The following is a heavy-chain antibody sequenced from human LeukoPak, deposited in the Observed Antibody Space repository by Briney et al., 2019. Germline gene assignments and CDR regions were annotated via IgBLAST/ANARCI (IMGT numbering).Heavy chain of an antibody. Sequence: PSETLSLTCTVAGGSISRYYGSWIRQPPGKGLEWIGYIYYSGSTNYNPSLESRVTISVDTSKNQFSLKLRSVTAADTAVYSCARDRSFRATYEFDHWGQGTLVTVSS. D-gene: IGHD1-26*01. CDR1: GGSISRYY. J-gene: IGHJ5*02. V-gene: IGHV4-59*01. CDR2: IYYSGST. CDR3: ARDRSFRATYEFDH.